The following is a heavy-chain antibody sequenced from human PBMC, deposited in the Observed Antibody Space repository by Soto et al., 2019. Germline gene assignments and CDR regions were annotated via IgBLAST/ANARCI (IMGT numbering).Heavy chain of an antibody. V-gene: IGHV1-69*13. CDR1: GGTFSSYA. CDR3: ARSDPQYDSSGYDGMDV. CDR2: IIPIFGTA. Sequence: ASVKVSCKASGGTFSSYAISWVRQAPGQGLEWMGGIIPIFGTANYAQKFQGRVTITADESTSTAYMELSSLRSEDTAVYYCARSDPQYDSSGYDGMDVWGQGTTVTVSS. J-gene: IGHJ6*02. D-gene: IGHD3-22*01.